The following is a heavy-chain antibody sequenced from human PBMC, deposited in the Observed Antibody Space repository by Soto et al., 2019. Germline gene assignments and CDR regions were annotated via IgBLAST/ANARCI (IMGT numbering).Heavy chain of an antibody. CDR1: GFTFSSYS. J-gene: IGHJ4*02. Sequence: GGSLRLSCAASGFTFSSYSMNWVRQAPGKGLEWVSSISSSSSYIYYADSVKGRFTISRDNAKNSLYLQMNSLRAEDTAVYYCARAATHGDYFHFDYWGQGTLVTVSS. CDR2: ISSSSSYI. CDR3: ARAATHGDYFHFDY. V-gene: IGHV3-21*01. D-gene: IGHD4-17*01.